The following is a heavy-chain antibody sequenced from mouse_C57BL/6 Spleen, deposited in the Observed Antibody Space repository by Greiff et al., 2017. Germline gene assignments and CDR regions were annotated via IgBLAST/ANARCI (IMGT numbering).Heavy chain of an antibody. CDR2: IDPANGNT. D-gene: IGHD1-1*01. Sequence: VQLQQSVAELVRPGASVKLSCTASGFTIKNSYMHWVKQRPEQGLEWIGGIDPANGNTKYATKFQGKATITADTSSNTAYLQLSSLTSEDTAIYYCARYYGSSHLVYTVDYWGQGTSVTVSS. J-gene: IGHJ4*01. V-gene: IGHV14-3*01. CDR1: GFTIKNSY. CDR3: ARYYGSSHLVYTVDY.